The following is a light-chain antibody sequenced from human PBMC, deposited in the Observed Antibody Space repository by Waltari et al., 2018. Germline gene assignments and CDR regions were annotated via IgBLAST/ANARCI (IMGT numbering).Light chain of an antibody. J-gene: IGKJ4*01. V-gene: IGKV3-15*01. CDR1: HSVDYK. CDR2: DIS. CDR3: QQYDSWPQT. Sequence: ELVMTQSPATLSVSPGERATLFCRTSHSVDYKLAWYQHKPGQAPRLLIYDISTRIPGIPARFSGGGSGTLFTLTISSLQSEDFAVYYCQQYDSWPQTFGGGTKVEIK.